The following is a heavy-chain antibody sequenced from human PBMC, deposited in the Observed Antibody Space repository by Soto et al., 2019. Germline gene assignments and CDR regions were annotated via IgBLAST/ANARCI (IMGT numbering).Heavy chain of an antibody. V-gene: IGHV3-21*01. CDR3: ARYDSSGYYWPYYYYGMDV. CDR1: GFTFSTYS. Sequence: EVQLVESGGGLVKPGGSLRLSCAASGFTFSTYSMNWVRQAPGKGLEWVSSISSSSSYIYYADSVKGRFTISRDNAKISLYLQISSLRAEDTSVYYCARYDSSGYYWPYYYYGMDVWGQGTTVTVSS. J-gene: IGHJ6*02. D-gene: IGHD3-22*01. CDR2: ISSSSSYI.